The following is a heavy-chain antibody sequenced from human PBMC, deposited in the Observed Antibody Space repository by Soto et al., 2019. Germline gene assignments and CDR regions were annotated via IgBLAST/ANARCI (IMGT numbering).Heavy chain of an antibody. CDR3: ARGRGXWGYDILTGYYTGYFDH. CDR1: GYTFTSYD. V-gene: IGHV1-8*01. CDR2: MNPNSGNT. Sequence: ASVKVSCKASGYTFTSYDINWVRQATGQGLEWMGWMNPNSGNTGYAQKFQGRVTMTRNTSISTAYMELSSLRSEDTAVYYCARGRGXWGYDILTGYYTGYFDHWGQGTLVTVSS. J-gene: IGHJ4*02. D-gene: IGHD3-9*01.